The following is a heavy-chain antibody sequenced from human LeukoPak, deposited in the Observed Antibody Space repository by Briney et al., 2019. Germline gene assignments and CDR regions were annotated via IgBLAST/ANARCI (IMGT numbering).Heavy chain of an antibody. Sequence: SETLSLTCTVSGGSISSGDYYWSWIRQPPGKGLEWIGYIYYSGSTYYNPSLKSRVTISVDTSKNQFSLKLSSVTAADTAVYYCAREDGDYFHYGMDVWGQGTTVTVSS. CDR1: GGSISSGDYY. J-gene: IGHJ6*02. V-gene: IGHV4-30-4*01. CDR2: IYYSGST. D-gene: IGHD4-17*01. CDR3: AREDGDYFHYGMDV.